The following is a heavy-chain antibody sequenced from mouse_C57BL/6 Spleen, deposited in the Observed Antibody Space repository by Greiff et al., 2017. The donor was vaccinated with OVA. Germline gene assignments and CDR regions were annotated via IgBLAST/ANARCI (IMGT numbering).Heavy chain of an antibody. CDR1: GYTFPSYW. CDR3: ARDSSGYERIFAY. CDR2: IYPSDSVT. V-gene: IGHV1-61*01. Sequence: QVQLQQPGAELVRPGSSVKLSCKASGYTFPSYWMDWVKQRPGQGLEWIGNIYPSDSVTHYNQKFKDKATLTVDKSSSTAYMQLSSLTSEDSAVYDCARDSSGYERIFAYWGQGTLVTVSA. J-gene: IGHJ3*01. D-gene: IGHD3-2*02.